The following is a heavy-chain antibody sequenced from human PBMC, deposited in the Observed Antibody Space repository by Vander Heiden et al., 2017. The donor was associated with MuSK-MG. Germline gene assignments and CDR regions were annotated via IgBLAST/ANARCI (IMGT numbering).Heavy chain of an antibody. CDR1: GGSFSGYY. J-gene: IGHJ5*02. CDR2: INHSGST. Sequence: QVQLHQWGAGLLKPSETLSLTCAVYGGSFSGYYWSWIRQPPGKGLEWIGEINHSGSTNYNPSLKSRVTISVDTSKNQFSLKLSSVTAADTAVYYCARGEDYYGSGSYYFWFDPWGQGTLVTVSS. V-gene: IGHV4-34*01. D-gene: IGHD3-10*01. CDR3: ARGEDYYGSGSYYFWFDP.